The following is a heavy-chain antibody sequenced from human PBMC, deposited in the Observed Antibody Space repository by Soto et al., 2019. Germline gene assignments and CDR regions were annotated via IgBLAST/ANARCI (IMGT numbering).Heavy chain of an antibody. CDR1: GFTFSMYS. V-gene: IGHV3-7*03. D-gene: IGHD2-21*02. CDR2: IPQDGVDG. CDR3: ARDHLILPAHDFFYGSAV. J-gene: IGHJ6*02. Sequence: DVKLVESGGGLVQPGDSLRLSCEVSGFTFSMYSMSWVRQSPGKGLEWVAKIPQDGVDGHYADSVKGRFIISRDNDKNSLHLQLNNLRAEDTAVYYCARDHLILPAHDFFYGSAVWGRGATVTVSS.